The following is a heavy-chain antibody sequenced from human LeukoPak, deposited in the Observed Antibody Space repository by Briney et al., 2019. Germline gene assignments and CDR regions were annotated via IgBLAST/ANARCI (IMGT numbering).Heavy chain of an antibody. Sequence: GGSLRLSCAASGFTFSNYAMHWVRQAPGKGLEWVTLMSYDGSNKFYADSVKGRFTISRDNSKSTLYLQMNSLKAEDTAVYYCARGGVTTMTLRDLWLDYWGQGTLVTVSS. V-gene: IGHV3-30-3*01. CDR1: GFTFSNYA. J-gene: IGHJ4*02. D-gene: IGHD4-17*01. CDR2: MSYDGSNK. CDR3: ARGGVTTMTLRDLWLDY.